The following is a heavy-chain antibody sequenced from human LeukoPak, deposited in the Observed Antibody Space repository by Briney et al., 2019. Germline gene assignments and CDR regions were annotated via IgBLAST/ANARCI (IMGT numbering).Heavy chain of an antibody. CDR2: ISSSSSTI. CDR1: GFTFSSYS. D-gene: IGHD2-21*01. Sequence: PGGSLRLSCAASGFTFSSYSMNWVRQAPGKGLEWVSYISSSSSTIYYADSVKGRFTISRDNAKNSLYLQMNSLRAEDTAVYYCARSSLAPYSDYWGQGTLVTVSS. CDR3: ARSSLAPYSDY. V-gene: IGHV3-48*01. J-gene: IGHJ4*02.